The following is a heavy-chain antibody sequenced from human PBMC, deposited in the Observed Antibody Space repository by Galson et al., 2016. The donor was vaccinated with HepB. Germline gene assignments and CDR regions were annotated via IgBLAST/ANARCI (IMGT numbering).Heavy chain of an antibody. D-gene: IGHD3/OR15-3a*01. CDR1: GGSISGHY. CDR2: ISLRGSGST. Sequence: ETLSLTCTVSGGSISGHYWSWIRQPPGKGLEWIGFISLRGSGSTSYNPSLKSRVTISGDTSKNQISLRLRPVIAADTAVYYCASHDYWNDNHDSVDIWGQGTRVTVSS. J-gene: IGHJ3*02. CDR3: ASHDYWNDNHDSVDI. V-gene: IGHV4-59*11.